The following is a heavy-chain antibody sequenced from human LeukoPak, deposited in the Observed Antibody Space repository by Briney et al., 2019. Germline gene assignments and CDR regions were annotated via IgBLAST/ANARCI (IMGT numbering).Heavy chain of an antibody. V-gene: IGHV4-30-2*06. CDR1: GGSISSGGYS. CDR3: ARVYGGNPYNWFDP. CDR2: IYHSGST. D-gene: IGHD4-23*01. J-gene: IGHJ5*02. Sequence: SETLSLTCAVSGGSISSGGYSWSWIRQSPGKGLEWIGYIYHSGSTYYNPSLKSRVTISVDRSKNQFSLKLSSVTAADTAVYYCARVYGGNPYNWFDPWGQGTLVTVSS.